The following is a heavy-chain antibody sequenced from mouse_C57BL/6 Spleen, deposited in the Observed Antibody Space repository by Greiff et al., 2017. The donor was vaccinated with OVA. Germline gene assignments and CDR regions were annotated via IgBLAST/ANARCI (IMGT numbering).Heavy chain of an antibody. CDR3: AREEAYYSNYTWGDYARDY. Sequence: QVQLQQSGPELVKPGASVKISCKASGYAFSSSWMNWVKQRPGKGLEWIGRIYPGDGDTNYNGKFKGKATLTADKSSSTAYMQLSSLTSEDSTVYFCAREEAYYSNYTWGDYARDYWGQGTSVTVSS. V-gene: IGHV1-82*01. CDR1: GYAFSSSW. CDR2: IYPGDGDT. D-gene: IGHD2-5*01. J-gene: IGHJ4*01.